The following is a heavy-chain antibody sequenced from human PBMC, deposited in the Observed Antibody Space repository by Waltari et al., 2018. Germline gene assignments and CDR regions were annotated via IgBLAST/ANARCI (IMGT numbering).Heavy chain of an antibody. CDR2: VNHAGST. D-gene: IGHD2-2*01. Sequence: QVELQQWVAGVVKPSETLSLTCAVYGGTFTNYYWSWIRQPPDKGLEWIGEVNHAGSTYYNPSLRSRVTISLDTSKSQFSLKLSSVTATDTAVYYCARTLSTRIFDSWGQGALVTVSS. CDR3: ARTLSTRIFDS. J-gene: IGHJ4*02. V-gene: IGHV4-34*01. CDR1: GGTFTNYY.